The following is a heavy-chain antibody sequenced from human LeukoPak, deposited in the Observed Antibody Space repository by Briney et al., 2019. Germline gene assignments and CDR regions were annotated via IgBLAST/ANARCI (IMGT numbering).Heavy chain of an antibody. J-gene: IGHJ4*02. CDR2: IRNKAYSYTT. CDR3: SRAVYSYGCNDY. D-gene: IGHD5-18*01. Sequence: GGSLRLSCAASGFTFSDQYMDWVRQAPGKGLEWVGRIRNKAYSYTTEYAASVKGRFTISKDDSKNSLYLQMNSLKTEDTAVYYCSRAVYSYGCNDYWGQGTLVTVSS. CDR1: GFTFSDQY. V-gene: IGHV3-72*01.